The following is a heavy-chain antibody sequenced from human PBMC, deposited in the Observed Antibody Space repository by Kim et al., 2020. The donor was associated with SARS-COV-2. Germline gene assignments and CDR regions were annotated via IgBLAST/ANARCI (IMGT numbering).Heavy chain of an antibody. D-gene: IGHD1-26*01. V-gene: IGHV4-4*02. J-gene: IGHJ4*02. Sequence: SNPSLKSRVTISVDKSKNQFSLKLSSVTAADTAVYYCARGQSGSYRAMWYWGQGTLVTVSS. CDR3: ARGQSGSYRAMWY.